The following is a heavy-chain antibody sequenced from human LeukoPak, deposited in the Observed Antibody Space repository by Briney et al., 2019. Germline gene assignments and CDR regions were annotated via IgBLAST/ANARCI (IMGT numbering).Heavy chain of an antibody. CDR3: AKSFGPVIAAAGTGAD. CDR2: ISSSGSYI. J-gene: IGHJ4*02. CDR1: GFTFSNYN. Sequence: GGSLRLSCAASGFTFSNYNMNWVRQAPGKGLEWVSSISSSGSYIYYADSVKGRFTISRDNAKNSLYLQMNSLRAEDTAVYYCAKSFGPVIAAAGTGADWGQGTLVTVSS. D-gene: IGHD6-13*01. V-gene: IGHV3-21*04.